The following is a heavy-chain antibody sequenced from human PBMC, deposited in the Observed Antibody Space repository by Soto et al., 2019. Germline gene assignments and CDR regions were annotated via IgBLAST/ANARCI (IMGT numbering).Heavy chain of an antibody. Sequence: QVQLQESGPGLVKPSQTLSLTCTVSGGSISSGGYYWSWIRQHPGKGLEWIGYIYYSGSTYYNPSMKSRVTISVDMSKNQFSLKLSSVTAADTAVYYCARNKIAVAAPRGRDGFDPWGKGTLVTVSS. J-gene: IGHJ5*02. V-gene: IGHV4-31*03. CDR3: ARNKIAVAAPRGRDGFDP. D-gene: IGHD6-19*01. CDR1: GGSISSGGYY. CDR2: IYYSGST.